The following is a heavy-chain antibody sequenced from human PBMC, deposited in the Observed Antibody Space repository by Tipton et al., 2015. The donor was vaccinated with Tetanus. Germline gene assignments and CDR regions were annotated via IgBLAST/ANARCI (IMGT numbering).Heavy chain of an antibody. D-gene: IGHD3-3*01. CDR2: INPNSGGT. CDR1: GYTFTGYY. CDR3: ARGRIGYYDFWSGYPQNYYGMDV. Sequence: QLVQSGAEVKKPGASVKVSCKASGYTFTGYYMHWVRQAPGQGLEWMGWINPNSGGTNYAQKFQGWVTMTRDTSISTAYMELSRRRSDDTAVYYCARGRIGYYDFWSGYPQNYYGMDVWGQGTTVTVSS. V-gene: IGHV1-2*04. J-gene: IGHJ6*02.